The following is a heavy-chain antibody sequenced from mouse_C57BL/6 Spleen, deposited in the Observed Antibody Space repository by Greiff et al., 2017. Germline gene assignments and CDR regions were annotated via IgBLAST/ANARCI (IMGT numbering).Heavy chain of an antibody. J-gene: IGHJ2*01. CDR2: IYPGDGDT. Sequence: VQLVESGPELVKPGASVKISCKASGYAFSSSWMNWVKQRPGKGLEWIGRIYPGDGDTNYNGKFKGKATLTADKSSSTAYMQLSSLTSEDSAVYFCARSTTVVATGSYWGQGTTLTVSS. V-gene: IGHV1-82*01. CDR1: GYAFSSSW. D-gene: IGHD1-1*01. CDR3: ARSTTVVATGSY.